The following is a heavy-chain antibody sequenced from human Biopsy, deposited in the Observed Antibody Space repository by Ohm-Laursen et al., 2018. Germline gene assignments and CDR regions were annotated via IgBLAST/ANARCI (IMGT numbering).Heavy chain of an antibody. D-gene: IGHD5-12*01. CDR2: IFYSANT. J-gene: IGHJ4*02. Sequence: TLSLTCSVSGVSINGGRYYWNWIRHHPGKGLEWIGNIFYSANTYYNPSLKSRVTISVDTSKNQFSLKLSFVTAADTAVYYCARLGSGDYFPTFFDFWGQGALVTVSS. CDR3: ARLGSGDYFPTFFDF. CDR1: GVSINGGRYY. V-gene: IGHV4-31*03.